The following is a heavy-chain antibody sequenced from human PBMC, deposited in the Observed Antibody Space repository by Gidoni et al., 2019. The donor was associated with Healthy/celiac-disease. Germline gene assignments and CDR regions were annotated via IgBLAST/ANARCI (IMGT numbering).Heavy chain of an antibody. Sequence: EVQLVESGGVLVKPGGSLRLSCAASGFPFSSSSMNWVRQAPGKGMAWVSSISSSSSYIYYADSVKGRFTISRDNAKNSLYLQMNSLRAEDTAVYYCAREFTRGYSYGYGDYWGQGTLVTVSS. CDR2: ISSSSSYI. CDR3: AREFTRGYSYGYGDY. D-gene: IGHD5-18*01. J-gene: IGHJ4*02. V-gene: IGHV3-21*01. CDR1: GFPFSSSS.